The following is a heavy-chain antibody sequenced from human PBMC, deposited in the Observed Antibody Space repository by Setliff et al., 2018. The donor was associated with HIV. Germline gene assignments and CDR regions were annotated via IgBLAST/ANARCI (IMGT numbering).Heavy chain of an antibody. CDR2: ISGYSGHT. D-gene: IGHD3-22*01. J-gene: IGHJ4*02. CDR3: SRASHDSSGYYYYFAY. CDR1: GYSFTSFG. Sequence: ASVKVSCKASGYSFTSFGISWLRQAPGQGHEWMGWISGYSGHTRYAQKFQGRIISTRDTSASTAYMELSSLRSEDTAVYYCSRASHDSSGYYYYFAYWGQGTLVTVSS. V-gene: IGHV1-3*01.